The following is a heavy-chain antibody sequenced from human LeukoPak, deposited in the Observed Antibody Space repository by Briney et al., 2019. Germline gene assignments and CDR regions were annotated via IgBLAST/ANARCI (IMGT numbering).Heavy chain of an antibody. CDR3: ARVTRTIRDYYYMDV. D-gene: IGHD4/OR15-4a*01. V-gene: IGHV4-59*01. Sequence: SETLSLTCTVSGGSISNSYWSWIRQPPGKGLEWIGYIYYSGSTNYNPSLKSRVTISVDTSKNQFSLKLSSVTAADTAVYYCARVTRTIRDYYYMDVWGKGTTVTVSS. CDR2: IYYSGST. CDR1: GGSISNSY. J-gene: IGHJ6*03.